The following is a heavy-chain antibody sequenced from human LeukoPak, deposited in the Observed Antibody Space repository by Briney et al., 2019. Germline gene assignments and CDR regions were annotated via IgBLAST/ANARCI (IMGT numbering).Heavy chain of an antibody. V-gene: IGHV4-34*01. Sequence: SETLSLTCAVYGGSFSGYYWSWIRQPPGKGLEWIGEINHSGSTNYNPSLKSRVTISVDTSKNQFSLKLSSVTAADTAVYYCARGTRRYCSSTCCSIDPYYPGFGYWGQGTLVTVSS. CDR1: GGSFSGYY. CDR2: INHSGST. CDR3: ARGTRRYCSSTCCSIDPYYPGFGY. J-gene: IGHJ4*02. D-gene: IGHD2-2*01.